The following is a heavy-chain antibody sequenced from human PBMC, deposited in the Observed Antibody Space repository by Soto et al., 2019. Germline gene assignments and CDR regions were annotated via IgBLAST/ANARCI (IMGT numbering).Heavy chain of an antibody. V-gene: IGHV3-48*03. CDR2: ISTSGSTV. CDR3: VRYCGTTLCNGVATRTFDY. D-gene: IGHD5-12*01. J-gene: IGHJ4*02. Sequence: GGSLRLSCAASRFTFSTYEMHWFRQAPGKGLEWVSYISTSGSTVYYADSVRGRFTVSRDNTRNSLYLQMDSLRDEDTALYYCVRYCGTTLCNGVATRTFDYWGQGTLVTVSS. CDR1: RFTFSTYE.